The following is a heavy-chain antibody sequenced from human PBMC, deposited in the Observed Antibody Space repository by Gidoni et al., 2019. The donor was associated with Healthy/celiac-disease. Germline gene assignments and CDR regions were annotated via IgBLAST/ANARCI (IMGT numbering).Heavy chain of an antibody. V-gene: IGHV1-2*02. Sequence: QVQLVQSGAEVKKPGASVKVSCKASGYTFTGYYMPWVRQAPGQGLEWMGWINPNSGGTNYAQKFQGRVTMTRDTSISTAYMELSRLRSDDTAVYYCARVGQYGSGSYAWGNWGQGTLVTVSS. CDR2: INPNSGGT. CDR3: ARVGQYGSGSYAWGN. CDR1: GYTFTGYY. J-gene: IGHJ4*02. D-gene: IGHD3-10*01.